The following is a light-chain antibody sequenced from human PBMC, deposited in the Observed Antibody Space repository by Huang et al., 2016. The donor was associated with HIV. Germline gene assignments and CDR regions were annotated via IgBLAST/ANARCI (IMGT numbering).Light chain of an antibody. Sequence: EIVLTQSPATLSLSTGERAALSCRATQSINTNLAWYQQKPGQSPRLLIYGASTRATGIPARFRGSGAGTEFTLTISSLQSEDFAVYYCQQYNNWPPLLTFGGGTKVEIK. CDR1: QSINTN. CDR2: GAS. J-gene: IGKJ4*01. CDR3: QQYNNWPPLLT. V-gene: IGKV3-15*01.